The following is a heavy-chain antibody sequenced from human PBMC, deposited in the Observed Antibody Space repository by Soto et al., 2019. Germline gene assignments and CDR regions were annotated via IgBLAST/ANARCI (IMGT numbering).Heavy chain of an antibody. V-gene: IGHV4-59*01. J-gene: IGHJ4*02. CDR3: ARDGRYAPFDY. Sequence: PSETLSLTCTVSGGSISSYHWSWIRQPPGKGLEWIGYIYHSGSTNYNPSLKSRVTISVDTFKNQFSLKLSSVTAADTAVYYCARDGRYAPFDYWGQGTLVTVSS. CDR2: IYHSGST. CDR1: GGSISSYH. D-gene: IGHD3-9*01.